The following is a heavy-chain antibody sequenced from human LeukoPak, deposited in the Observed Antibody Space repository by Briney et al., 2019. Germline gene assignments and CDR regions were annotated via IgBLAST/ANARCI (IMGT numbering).Heavy chain of an antibody. D-gene: IGHD3-10*01. J-gene: IGHJ5*02. CDR3: ASFMVRGVIPPS. Sequence: GASVKVSCKASWYTLTSYDINWVRQAPGQGLEWMGWISAYNGNTNYAQKLQGRVTMTTDTSTSTAYMELRSLRSDDTAVYYCASFMVRGVIPPSWGQGTLVTVSS. V-gene: IGHV1-18*01. CDR2: ISAYNGNT. CDR1: WYTLTSYD.